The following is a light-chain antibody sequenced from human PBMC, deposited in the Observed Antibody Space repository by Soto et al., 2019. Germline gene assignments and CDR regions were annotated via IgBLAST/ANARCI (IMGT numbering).Light chain of an antibody. CDR1: SSYVGGYNY. J-gene: IGLJ2*01. CDR3: SSYTSSSSVV. V-gene: IGLV2-14*03. Sequence: QSALTQPASLSGSPGQSITISCTGTSSYVGGYNYVSWYQLHPGKPPKLIIYDVSIRPSGVSNRFSGSKSGNTASLTISGLQAEDETDYYCSSYTSSSSVVFGGGTKRTVL. CDR2: DVS.